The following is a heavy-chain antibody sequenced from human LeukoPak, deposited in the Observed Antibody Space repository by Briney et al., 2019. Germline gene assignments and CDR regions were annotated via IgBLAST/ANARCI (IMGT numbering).Heavy chain of an antibody. CDR2: IRSKAYGGTT. D-gene: IGHD2-2*02. CDR3: TRDVVVVPAAIADYYYYYMDV. Sequence: GGSLRLSCTASGFTFGDYAMSWVRQAPGKGLEWVGFIRSKAYGGTTEYAASVKGRFTISRDDSKSIAYLQMNSLKTEDTAVYYCTRDVVVVPAAIADYYYYYMDVWGKGTTVTVS. CDR1: GFTFGDYA. J-gene: IGHJ6*03. V-gene: IGHV3-49*04.